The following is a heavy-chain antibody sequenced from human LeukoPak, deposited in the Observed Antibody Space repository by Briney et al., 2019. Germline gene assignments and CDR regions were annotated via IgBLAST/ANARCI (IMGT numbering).Heavy chain of an antibody. J-gene: IGHJ4*02. CDR3: AGETYYDTSGLDY. CDR1: GFTFSSYS. D-gene: IGHD3-22*01. CDR2: ISSSSSYK. V-gene: IGHV3-21*01. Sequence: PGGSLRLSCAASGFTFSSYSMNWVRQAPGKGREWVSSISSSSSYKSYADSVKGRYTISRDNAKNSLYLQMNSLRAEDTAVYYCAGETYYDTSGLDYWGQGTLVTVSS.